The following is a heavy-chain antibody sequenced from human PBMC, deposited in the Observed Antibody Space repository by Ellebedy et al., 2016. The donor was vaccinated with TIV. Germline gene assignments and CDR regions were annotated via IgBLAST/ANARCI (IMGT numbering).Heavy chain of an antibody. Sequence: GESLKISXKGSGYSFTSYWIGWVRQMPGKGLEWMGIIYPGDSDTRYSPSFQGQVTISADKSISTAYLQWSSLKASDTAMYYCARHGTGTTSDNWFNPWGQGTLVTVSS. V-gene: IGHV5-51*01. CDR2: IYPGDSDT. D-gene: IGHD1-7*01. J-gene: IGHJ5*02. CDR1: GYSFTSYW. CDR3: ARHGTGTTSDNWFNP.